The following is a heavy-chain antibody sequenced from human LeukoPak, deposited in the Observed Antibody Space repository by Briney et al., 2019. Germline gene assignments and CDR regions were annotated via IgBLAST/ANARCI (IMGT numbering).Heavy chain of an antibody. V-gene: IGHV1-46*01. CDR2: INPSDGST. D-gene: IGHD6-19*01. J-gene: IGHJ4*02. CDR3: AREYSSGWYVAY. CDR1: GYTFTSYY. Sequence: ASVKVSCKTSGYTFTSYYMHWVRQAPGQGLEWMGVINPSDGSTTYAQKFQGRVTVTRDMSTSTVYMDLSSLRSEDTAVYYCAREYSSGWYVAYWGQGTLVTVSS.